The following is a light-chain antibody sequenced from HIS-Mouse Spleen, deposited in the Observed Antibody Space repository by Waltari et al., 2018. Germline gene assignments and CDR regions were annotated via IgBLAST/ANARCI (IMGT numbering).Light chain of an antibody. V-gene: IGKV1-33*01. J-gene: IGKJ4*01. CDR2: DAS. CDR1: QDISNH. Sequence: DIQMTQSPSSLSASVGDRVPITCQASQDISNHLNWYQQKPGKAPKLLIYDASNLETGVPSRFSGSGSGTDFTFTISSLQPEDIATYYCQQYDNLLTFGGGTKVEIK. CDR3: QQYDNLLT.